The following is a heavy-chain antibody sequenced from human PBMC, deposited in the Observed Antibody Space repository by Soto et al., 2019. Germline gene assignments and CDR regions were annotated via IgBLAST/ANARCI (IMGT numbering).Heavy chain of an antibody. J-gene: IGHJ5*02. Sequence: EVQLVESGGGLVQPGGSLRLSCAASGFTFSAYDMHWVRQATGKGLEWVSAIGTQHDPYSPDSVKGRFTISRENAKNSLYLQMNRLGAGGMALYYCARQASYWHGGGGWIDPWGQGTLVTVSS. CDR2: IGTQHDP. V-gene: IGHV3-13*05. D-gene: IGHD2-8*02. CDR3: ARQASYWHGGGGWIDP. CDR1: GFTFSAYD.